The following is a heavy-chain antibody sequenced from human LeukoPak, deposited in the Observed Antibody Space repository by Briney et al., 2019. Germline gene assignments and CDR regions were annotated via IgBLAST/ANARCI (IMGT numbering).Heavy chain of an antibody. D-gene: IGHD1-14*01. CDR2: ITGSGHNT. Sequence: GGSLRLSCAASGFTFSSYAISWVRQAPGKGLEWVSGITGSGHNTYYADSVKGRFTISRDNYKNTLYVQMNSLRAEDTAVYYCAKAIRNLGWYFDLWGRGTLVTVSS. CDR1: GFTFSSYA. J-gene: IGHJ2*01. V-gene: IGHV3-23*01. CDR3: AKAIRNLGWYFDL.